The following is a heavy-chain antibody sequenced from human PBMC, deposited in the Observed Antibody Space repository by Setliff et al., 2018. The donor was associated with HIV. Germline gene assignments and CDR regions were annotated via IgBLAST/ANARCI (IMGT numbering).Heavy chain of an antibody. Sequence: TLSLTCTVSGGSISSGGYYWSWIRQHPGKGLEWIGYIYYSGSTYYNPSLKSRVTISVDTSKNQFPLKLSSVTAADTAVYYCVRAAPYYDYVWGSYRHFDYWGQGTLVTVSS. J-gene: IGHJ4*02. CDR3: VRAAPYYDYVWGSYRHFDY. D-gene: IGHD3-16*02. V-gene: IGHV4-31*03. CDR2: IYYSGST. CDR1: GGSISSGGYY.